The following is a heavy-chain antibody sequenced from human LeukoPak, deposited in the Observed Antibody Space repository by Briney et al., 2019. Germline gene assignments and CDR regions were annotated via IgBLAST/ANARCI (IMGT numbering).Heavy chain of an antibody. CDR3: AHWDAMIVKNYFDY. CDR1: GFALSTSGVG. CDR2: IYWDDDK. D-gene: IGHD3-22*01. Sequence: SGPTLVKPTQPLTLTCTFSGFALSTSGVGVGWIRQPPGKALEWLALIYWDDDKRYSPSLKSRLTITKDTSKNQVVLTMTNMDPVDTATYYCAHWDAMIVKNYFDYWGQGTLVTVSS. J-gene: IGHJ4*02. V-gene: IGHV2-5*02.